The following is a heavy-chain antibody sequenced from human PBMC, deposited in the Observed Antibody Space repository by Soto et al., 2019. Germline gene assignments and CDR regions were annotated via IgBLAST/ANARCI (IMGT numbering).Heavy chain of an antibody. Sequence: HVQLQESGPGPVTPSQTLSLSCTVSGVSITSGSYYWTWVRQSPGKGLGWIGYRYYSGKTYYNPSLNGRATISVDTSNNQFSRKLTSVTAADTAVYYCARGGYDTSGQTFIGWGPDCWGQGTLVTVSS. D-gene: IGHD3-22*01. CDR2: RYYSGKT. CDR1: GVSITSGSYY. V-gene: IGHV4-30-4*01. J-gene: IGHJ4*02. CDR3: ARGGYDTSGQTFIGWGPDC.